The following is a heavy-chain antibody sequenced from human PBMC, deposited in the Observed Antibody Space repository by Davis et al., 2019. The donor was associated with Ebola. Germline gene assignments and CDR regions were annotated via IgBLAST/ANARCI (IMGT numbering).Heavy chain of an antibody. CDR3: AIDSRSTTSGAY. V-gene: IGHV3-7*01. J-gene: IGHJ4*02. D-gene: IGHD1-1*01. CDR2: IKQDGSDK. Sequence: GESLKISCAASGFTFTDYAMTWVRQAPGKGLEWVANIKQDGSDKNYVDSVKGRFTISRDNAKNSLSLQMNSLRAEDTAVFYCAIDSRSTTSGAYWGQGTLVTVSS. CDR1: GFTFTDYA.